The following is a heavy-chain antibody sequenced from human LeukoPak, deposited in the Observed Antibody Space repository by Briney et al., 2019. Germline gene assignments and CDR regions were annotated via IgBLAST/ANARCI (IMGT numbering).Heavy chain of an antibody. CDR1: GYTFTSYD. V-gene: IGHV1-18*01. Sequence: GASVKVSCKASGYTFTSYDISWVRQAPGQGLEWMGWISADNGNTNYVQKFQGRVTMTTDTSTSTAYMELRSLRSEDTAVYYCARDNRYSYGLGPPTSVFDYWGQGTLVTVSS. J-gene: IGHJ4*02. CDR2: ISADNGNT. CDR3: ARDNRYSYGLGPPTSVFDY. D-gene: IGHD5-18*01.